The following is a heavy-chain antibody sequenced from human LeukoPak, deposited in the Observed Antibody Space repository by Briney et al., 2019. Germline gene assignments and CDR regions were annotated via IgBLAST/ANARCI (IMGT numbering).Heavy chain of an antibody. J-gene: IGHJ4*02. CDR2: INHSGST. D-gene: IGHD4-17*01. Sequence: KTSETLSLTCAVYGGSFSGYYWSRIRQPPGKGLEWVGEINHSGSTNYNPSLKSRVTISVDTSKNQFSLKLSSVTAADTAVYYCARSGDYGPIYYFDYWGQGTLVTVSS. V-gene: IGHV4-34*01. CDR1: GGSFSGYY. CDR3: ARSGDYGPIYYFDY.